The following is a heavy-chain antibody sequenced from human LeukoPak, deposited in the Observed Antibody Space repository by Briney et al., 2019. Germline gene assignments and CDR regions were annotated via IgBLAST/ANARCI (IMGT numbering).Heavy chain of an antibody. CDR2: IYYSGST. CDR1: VGSISSYY. D-gene: IGHD1-26*01. J-gene: IGHJ5*02. Sequence: SETLPLTCTVSVGSISSYYWSWIRQPPGKGLEWIGYIYYSGSTNYNPSLKSRVTISVDTSKNQFSLKLSSVTAAATAVYYCASLSSGSYNWFDPWGQGTLVTVSS. CDR3: ASLSSGSYNWFDP. V-gene: IGHV4-59*01.